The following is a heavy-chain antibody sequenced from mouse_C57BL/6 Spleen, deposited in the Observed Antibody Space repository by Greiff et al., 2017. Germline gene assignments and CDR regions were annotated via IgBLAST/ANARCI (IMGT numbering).Heavy chain of an antibody. CDR2: IYPSDSET. Sequence: QVQLQQPGAELVRPGSSVKLSCKASGYTFTSYWMDWVKQRPGQGLEWIGNIYPSDSETHYNQKFKDKATLTVDKSSSTAYMQLSSLTSEDSAVDYCARFYDYDRDYAMDYWGQGTSVTVSS. CDR1: GYTFTSYW. V-gene: IGHV1-61*01. CDR3: ARFYDYDRDYAMDY. J-gene: IGHJ4*01. D-gene: IGHD2-4*01.